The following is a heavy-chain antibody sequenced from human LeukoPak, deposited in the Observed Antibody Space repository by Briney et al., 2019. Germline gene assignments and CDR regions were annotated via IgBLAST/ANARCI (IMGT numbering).Heavy chain of an antibody. D-gene: IGHD6-19*01. CDR1: GGSISSGGYY. CDR2: IYYSGST. V-gene: IGHV4-31*03. CDR3: ARGRYPQPGIAVAGTLLD. Sequence: SETLSLTCTVSGGSISSGGYYWSWIRQHRGNGLDWIGYIYYSGSTYYKPSLTSRVAISVDTSKNQFSLELSSVTAADTAVYYCARGRYPQPGIAVAGTLLDWGQGTLVTVSS. J-gene: IGHJ4*02.